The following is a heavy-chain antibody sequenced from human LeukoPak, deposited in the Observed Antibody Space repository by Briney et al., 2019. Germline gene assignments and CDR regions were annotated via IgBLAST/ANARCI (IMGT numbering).Heavy chain of an antibody. CDR3: ARTGIRDYFDY. J-gene: IGHJ4*02. CDR1: GGSISSGDYY. D-gene: IGHD3-9*01. V-gene: IGHV4-30-4*01. CDR2: IYYSGST. Sequence: SQTPSLTCTVSGGSISSGDYYWSWIRQPPGKGLEWIGYIYYSGSTYYNPSLKSRVTISVDTSKNQFSLKLSSVTAADTAVYYCARTGIRDYFDYWGQGTLVTVSS.